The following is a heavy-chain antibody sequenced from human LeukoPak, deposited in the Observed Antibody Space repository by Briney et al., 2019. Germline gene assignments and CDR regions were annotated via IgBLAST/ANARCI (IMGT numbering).Heavy chain of an antibody. D-gene: IGHD3-10*01. CDR3: AVWGYGSGSYYKGRYMDV. V-gene: IGHV4-4*07. J-gene: IGHJ6*03. Sequence: SETLSLTCTVSVGSISSYYWSWIRQTAGKGLERIGRIYTSGSTNYNPSLKSRVTMSVDTSKNQFSLKLSSVTAADTAVYYCAVWGYGSGSYYKGRYMDVWGKGTTVTISS. CDR1: VGSISSYY. CDR2: IYTSGST.